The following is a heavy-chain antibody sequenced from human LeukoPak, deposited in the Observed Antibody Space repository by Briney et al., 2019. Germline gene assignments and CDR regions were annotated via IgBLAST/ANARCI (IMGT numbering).Heavy chain of an antibody. CDR1: GFTFSSYG. J-gene: IGHJ4*02. Sequence: GRSLRLSCAASGFTFSSYGMHWVRQAPGKGLEWVAVISYDGSNKYYADSVKGRFTISRDNSKNTLYLQMNSLRAEDTAVYYCSLEAYWGQGTLVTVSS. V-gene: IGHV3-30*19. CDR2: ISYDGSNK. CDR3: SLEAY.